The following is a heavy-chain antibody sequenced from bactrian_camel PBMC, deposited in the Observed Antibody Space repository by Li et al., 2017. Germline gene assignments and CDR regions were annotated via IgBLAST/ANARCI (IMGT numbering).Heavy chain of an antibody. CDR1: GDTGAANY. CDR2: FYTGGGRP. D-gene: IGHD8*01. CDR3: AANDYWSDNAMRGDEAEFKY. J-gene: IGHJ4*01. Sequence: VQLVESGGGSVQTGGSLRLSCEASGDTGAANYVAWFRQAPGKEREWVAGFYTGGGRPYYADSVKGRFTVSRDQAKNTLYLQMNQMKPADTAMYYCAANDYWSDNAMRGDEAEFKYWGQGTQVTVS. V-gene: IGHV3S54*01.